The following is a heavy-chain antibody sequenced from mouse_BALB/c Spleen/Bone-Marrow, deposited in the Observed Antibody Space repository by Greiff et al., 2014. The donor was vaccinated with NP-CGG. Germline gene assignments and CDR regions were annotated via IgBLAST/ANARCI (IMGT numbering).Heavy chain of an antibody. J-gene: IGHJ3*01. CDR2: IGSGGSYT. D-gene: IGHD2-4*01. Sequence: EVMLVESGGDLVRPGGSLKLSCAASGFTFSSYDMSWVRQTPDKRLEWVATIGSGGSYTYYPDSVKGRFTISRDNAKNTLYLQMSSLKSEDTAMYYCSRLGYDYDGAWFAYWGQGTLVTVSA. V-gene: IGHV5-6*01. CDR3: SRLGYDYDGAWFAY. CDR1: GFTFSSYD.